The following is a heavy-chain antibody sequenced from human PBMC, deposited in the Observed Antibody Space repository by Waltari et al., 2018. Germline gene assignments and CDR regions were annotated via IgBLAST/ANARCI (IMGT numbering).Heavy chain of an antibody. Sequence: EVQLVESGGGLVQPGGSLRLSCAASGFMFNNYWVHWVRQAPGKGLGWVSRINPEGTNPAYADSVKGRCTVSRDNAKNTLYLQMTSLRAEDTAVYYCVRGGHFDWSPLDHWGPGTLVTVSS. CDR1: GFMFNNYW. D-gene: IGHD3-9*01. CDR3: VRGGHFDWSPLDH. V-gene: IGHV3-74*01. CDR2: INPEGTNP. J-gene: IGHJ4*02.